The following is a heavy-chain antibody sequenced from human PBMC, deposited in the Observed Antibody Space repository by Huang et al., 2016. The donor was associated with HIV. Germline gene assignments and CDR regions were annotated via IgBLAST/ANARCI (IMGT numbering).Heavy chain of an antibody. CDR2: IFPDDSDT. CDR1: GYSFSSYW. V-gene: IGHV5-51*01. Sequence: VQLVQSGAEVKKPGESLKISCKGSGYSFSSYWIAWVRQMPGKGLEWMGIIFPDDSDTTYSPALEGQVTISADKSIGTAYLQWSSLKASDTAMYYCARRFSSSSGYFDYWGQGSLVTVSS. CDR3: ARRFSSSSGYFDY. D-gene: IGHD6-6*01. J-gene: IGHJ4*02.